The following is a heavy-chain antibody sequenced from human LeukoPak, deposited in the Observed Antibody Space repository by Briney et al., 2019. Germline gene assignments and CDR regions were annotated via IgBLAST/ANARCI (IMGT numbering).Heavy chain of an antibody. V-gene: IGHV3-30*03. CDR2: ISYDGSNK. CDR1: GFTFSSYG. J-gene: IGHJ4*02. D-gene: IGHD1-26*01. Sequence: GGSLRLSCAASGFTFSSYGMHWVRQAPGKGLEWVAVISYDGSNKYYADSVKGRFTISRDNSKNTLYLQMNSLRAEDTAVYYCARQASYTGNYRGPYYFDYWGQGTLVTVSS. CDR3: ARQASYTGNYRGPYYFDY.